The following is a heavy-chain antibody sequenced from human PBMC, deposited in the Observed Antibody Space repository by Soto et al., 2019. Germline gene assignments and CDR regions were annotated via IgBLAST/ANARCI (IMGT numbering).Heavy chain of an antibody. D-gene: IGHD3-22*01. CDR3: ARHGKYDSSGYSLDYFDY. CDR1: GYSFPNDC. CDR2: IYPGDSDA. V-gene: IGHV5-51*01. J-gene: IGHJ4*02. Sequence: PGESLKISCNGSGYSFPNDCIALVLQMPGKGLEWMGIIYPGDSDARYSPSFRGQVTISADKSINTAYLQWSSLKASDTAMYFCARHGKYDSSGYSLDYFDYWGQGAQVTVSS.